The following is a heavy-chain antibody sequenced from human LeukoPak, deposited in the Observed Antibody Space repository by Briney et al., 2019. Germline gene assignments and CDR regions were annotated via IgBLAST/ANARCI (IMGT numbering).Heavy chain of an antibody. CDR2: IYSGGST. Sequence: GGSLRLSCAASGFTVSSNYMNWVRQAPGKGLEWVSVIYSGGSTYYADSVKGRFTISKDNSKNTLYLQMNSLRAEDTAVYYCARGAWTAYYLDYWGQGTLVTVSS. V-gene: IGHV3-66*01. CDR3: ARGAWTAYYLDY. CDR1: GFTVSSNY. D-gene: IGHD3/OR15-3a*01. J-gene: IGHJ4*02.